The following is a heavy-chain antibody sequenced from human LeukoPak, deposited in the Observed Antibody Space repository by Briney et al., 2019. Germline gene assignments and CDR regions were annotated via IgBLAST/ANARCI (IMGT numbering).Heavy chain of an antibody. CDR2: IYYSGST. V-gene: IGHV4-59*04. J-gene: IGHJ4*02. CDR3: ARPGYSSSWTPVY. CDR1: GDSISSYC. D-gene: IGHD6-13*01. Sequence: SETLSLTCTVSGDSISSYCWNWIRQPPGKGLEWIGYIYYSGSTYYNPSLKSRVTISVDTSKNQFSLKLSSVIAADTAVYYCARPGYSSSWTPVYWGQGTLVTVSS.